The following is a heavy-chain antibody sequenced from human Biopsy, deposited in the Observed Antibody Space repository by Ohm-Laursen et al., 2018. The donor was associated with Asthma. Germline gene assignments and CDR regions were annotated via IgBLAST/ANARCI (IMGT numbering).Heavy chain of an antibody. Sequence: SLRLSCAASGFTFSNYGMHWVRRGPGKGLEWVALVSSDGHNKYYEDSVKGRFTISRDNSRKRLYLQINRLTVEDSAVYFCARQSGQDYGDSSGFDIWGQGTKVAVSS. V-gene: IGHV3-30*03. CDR1: GFTFSNYG. CDR2: VSSDGHNK. D-gene: IGHD3-22*01. CDR3: ARQSGQDYGDSSGFDI. J-gene: IGHJ3*02.